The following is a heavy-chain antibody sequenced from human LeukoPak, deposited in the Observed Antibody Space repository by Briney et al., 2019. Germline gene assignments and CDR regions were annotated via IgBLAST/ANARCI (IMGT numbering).Heavy chain of an antibody. V-gene: IGHV4-34*01. CDR2: INHSGST. Sequence: SETPSLTCAVYGGSFSGYYWSWIRQPPGKGLEWIGEINHSGSTNYNPSLKSRVTISVDTSKNQFSLKLSSVTAADTAVYYCARGRRTTMIVVVISHWYFDLWGRGTLVTVSS. D-gene: IGHD3-22*01. CDR1: GGSFSGYY. J-gene: IGHJ2*01. CDR3: ARGRRTTMIVVVISHWYFDL.